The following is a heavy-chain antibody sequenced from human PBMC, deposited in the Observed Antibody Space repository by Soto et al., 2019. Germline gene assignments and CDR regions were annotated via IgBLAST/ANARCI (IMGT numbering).Heavy chain of an antibody. CDR2: IIPIFGAA. J-gene: IGHJ4*02. CDR3: APLGAAGTTNY. Sequence: SVKVSCKASGGTFSSYAISWVRQAPGQGLEWMGGIIPIFGAANYAQKFQGRVTITADESTSTAYMELSSLRSEDTAVYYCAPLGAAGTTNYWGQGTLVTVSS. D-gene: IGHD1-7*01. V-gene: IGHV1-69*01. CDR1: GGTFSSYA.